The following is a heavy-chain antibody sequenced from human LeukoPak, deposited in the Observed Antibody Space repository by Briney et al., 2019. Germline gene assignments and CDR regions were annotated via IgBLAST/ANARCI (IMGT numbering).Heavy chain of an antibody. Sequence: KPSATLSLTCTVSGGSVTSYGYYWNWIRQPPGKELEWIIYISDSGSVTYNPSLKGRVTMSLDMSKNQFSLKLNSATAADTALYYCATRPPAHSFCPYFDYWGQGALVTVSS. CDR3: ATRPPAHSFCPYFDY. D-gene: IGHD2/OR15-2a*01. J-gene: IGHJ4*02. CDR1: GGSVTSYGYY. V-gene: IGHV4-61*08. CDR2: ISDSGSV.